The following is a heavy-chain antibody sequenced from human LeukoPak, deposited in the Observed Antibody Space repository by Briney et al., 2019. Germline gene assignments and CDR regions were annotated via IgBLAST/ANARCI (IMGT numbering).Heavy chain of an antibody. V-gene: IGHV1-2*02. CDR1: GYTFTGYY. J-gene: IGHJ4*02. Sequence: ASVTVSFKASGYTFTGYYMHWVRQAPGQGLEWMGWINPNSGGANYAQKFQGRVTMTRDTSISTAYMELSRLRSDDTAVYYCARESGYYYGSCDHWGQGTLVTVSS. CDR3: ARESGYYYGSCDH. CDR2: INPNSGGA. D-gene: IGHD3-10*01.